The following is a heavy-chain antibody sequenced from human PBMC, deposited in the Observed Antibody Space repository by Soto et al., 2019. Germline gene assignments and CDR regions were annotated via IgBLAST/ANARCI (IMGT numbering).Heavy chain of an antibody. CDR2: IATYNSNR. V-gene: IGHV1-18*01. CDR3: ARVLRGVVNWFDP. Sequence: HLVQSGPEVKKPGASVTVSCKTSGYTFTNFGFSWVRQAPGQGLEWMGWIATYNSNRNYAQKSQGRLTLTTDTSTSTAYMELKTLGYYYTTVYYCARVLRGVVNWFDPWGQGTLVTVSS. CDR1: GYTFTNFG. D-gene: IGHD3-10*01. J-gene: IGHJ5*02.